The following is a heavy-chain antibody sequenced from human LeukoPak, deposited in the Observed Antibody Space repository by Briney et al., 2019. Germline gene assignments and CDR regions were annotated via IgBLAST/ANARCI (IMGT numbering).Heavy chain of an antibody. Sequence: GGSLRLSCAASGFTFSSYAMHWVRQAPGKGLEWVAFIRNDGSDKYYADSVKGRFTIFRDDSENTLTLQMDSLRGEDTAMYYCAKHLADSTASFDCWGQGTLVIVSS. CDR1: GFTFSSYA. J-gene: IGHJ4*02. D-gene: IGHD3-16*01. CDR3: AKHLADSTASFDC. V-gene: IGHV3-30*02. CDR2: IRNDGSDK.